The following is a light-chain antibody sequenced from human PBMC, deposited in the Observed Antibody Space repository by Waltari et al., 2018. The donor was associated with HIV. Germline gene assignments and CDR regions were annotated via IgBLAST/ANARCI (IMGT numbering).Light chain of an antibody. CDR3: TSYAGSNNLVI. V-gene: IGLV2-8*01. CDR2: EVN. CDR1: SSDVGPYDY. Sequence: QSALTQPPSASGSLGQSVTISCTGTSSDVGPYDYVSWYQQHPDKAPRLIIYEVNKRPSGVPHRFSGSTSGNTASLTVSGLQAEEEADYYCTSYAGSNNLVIFGGGTKVTVL. J-gene: IGLJ2*01.